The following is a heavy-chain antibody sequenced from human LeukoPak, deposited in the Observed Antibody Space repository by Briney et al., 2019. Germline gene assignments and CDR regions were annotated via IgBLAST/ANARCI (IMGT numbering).Heavy chain of an antibody. V-gene: IGHV1-58*01. CDR1: GFTFTSSA. CDR2: IVVGSGNT. D-gene: IGHD3-16*02. CDR3: AASQEYYDYVWGSYRPTFDY. J-gene: IGHJ4*02. Sequence: SVKVSCKASGFTFTSSAVQWVRQARGQRLEWIGWIVVGSGNTNYAQKFQERVTITRDMSTSTAYMELSSLRSEDTAVYYCAASQEYYDYVWGSYRPTFDYWGQGTLVTVSS.